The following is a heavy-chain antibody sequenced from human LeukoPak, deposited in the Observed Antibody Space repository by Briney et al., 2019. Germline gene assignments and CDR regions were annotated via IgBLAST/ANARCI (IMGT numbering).Heavy chain of an antibody. CDR2: VSRDGVAT. CDR1: GFTFNSFL. Sequence: PGGSLRLSCAASGFTFNSFLMGWVREAGGKGVMWVSYVSRDGVATQYAPSVKGRFTISRDNAKNTLYLHMNSLRADDTAIYYCARAQGAPYPYYMDVWGKGTTVIVS. CDR3: ARAQGAPYPYYMDV. J-gene: IGHJ6*03. D-gene: IGHD3-16*01. V-gene: IGHV3-74*01.